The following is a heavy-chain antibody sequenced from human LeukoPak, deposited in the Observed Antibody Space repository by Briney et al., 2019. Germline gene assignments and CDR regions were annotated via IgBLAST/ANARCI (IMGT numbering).Heavy chain of an antibody. V-gene: IGHV7-4-1*02. D-gene: IGHD3-16*01. CDR2: INPNTGNP. Sequence: GASVKVSCKASGYTFTNYALNWVRQAPGQGLEWMGWINPNTGNPTYAQGFTRRFVFSLDTSVSTAYLQISSLKSEDTAVYYCTRDGWGYCANTDCFDYWGQGTLVTVSS. CDR3: TRDGWGYCANTDCFDY. CDR1: GYTFTNYA. J-gene: IGHJ4*02.